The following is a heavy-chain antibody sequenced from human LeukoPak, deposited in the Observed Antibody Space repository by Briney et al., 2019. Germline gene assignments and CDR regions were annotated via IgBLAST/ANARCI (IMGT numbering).Heavy chain of an antibody. Sequence: ASVKVSCKASGYTFTSYDINWVRQATGQGLEWMGWTNPNSGNTGYAQKFQGRVAMTRNTSISTAYMELSSLRSEDTAVYYCARIGTTRRWGYYYYYMDVWGKGTAVTVSS. CDR2: TNPNSGNT. V-gene: IGHV1-8*01. CDR1: GYTFTSYD. J-gene: IGHJ6*03. D-gene: IGHD1-7*01. CDR3: ARIGTTRRWGYYYYYMDV.